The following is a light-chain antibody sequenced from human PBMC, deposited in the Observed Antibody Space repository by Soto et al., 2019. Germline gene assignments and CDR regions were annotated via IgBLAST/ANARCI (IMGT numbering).Light chain of an antibody. CDR2: DAS. V-gene: IGKV3-11*01. CDR1: QSVGNN. CDR3: QQPYRFT. J-gene: IGKJ3*01. Sequence: EIVLTQSPATLSLSAGERATLSCRASQSVGNNLAWYQQKLGQAPRLLIYDASNRATGIPARFRGSGSGTDFTLTISSLEPEDFAIYYCQQPYRFTFGPGTKVDIK.